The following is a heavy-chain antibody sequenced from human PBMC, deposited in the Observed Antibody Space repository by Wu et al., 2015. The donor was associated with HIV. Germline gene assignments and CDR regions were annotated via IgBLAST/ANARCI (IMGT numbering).Heavy chain of an antibody. J-gene: IGHJ2*01. CDR3: ARDCSSTSCAMVL. CDR1: GYTFSDYG. CDR2: ISASNGNI. D-gene: IGHD2-2*01. V-gene: IGHV1-18*01. Sequence: QVQMVQSATEVKKPGASVKVSCKTSGYTFSDYGISWVRQAPGQGLEWMGWISASNGNINYAQKFQGRVTVTTDTSTSTAYMELRTLRSDDTAMYYCARDCSSTSCAMVLWGRGTLVTVSS.